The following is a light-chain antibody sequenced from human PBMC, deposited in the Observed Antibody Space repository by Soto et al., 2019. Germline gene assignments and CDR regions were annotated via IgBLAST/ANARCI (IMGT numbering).Light chain of an antibody. Sequence: EIVLTQSPATLYLSPGDRATLSCRASQSVDWYVAWYQQKPGQAPRLLIYDALKRATGTPDRFSGSGSGTDFTLTITRLDPEDSAVYYCQHRSNWPPITFGPGTKVDLK. J-gene: IGKJ3*01. V-gene: IGKV3-11*01. CDR2: DAL. CDR3: QHRSNWPPIT. CDR1: QSVDWY.